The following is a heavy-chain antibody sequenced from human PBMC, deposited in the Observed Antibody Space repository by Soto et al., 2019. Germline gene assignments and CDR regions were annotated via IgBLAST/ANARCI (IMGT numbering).Heavy chain of an antibody. CDR2: IYPGDSDT. CDR3: ARHLDYYDMDV. CDR1: GNSFTSYW. Sequence: GSLKPFLNGFGNSFTSYWIVLVPQMPGKGPELMGIIYPGDSDTRYSPPFQGQVTIAPDKFISTAYMHWSSLKASDTAMYYCARHLDYYDMDVWGRGTTVTVSS. J-gene: IGHJ6*02. V-gene: IGHV5-51*01.